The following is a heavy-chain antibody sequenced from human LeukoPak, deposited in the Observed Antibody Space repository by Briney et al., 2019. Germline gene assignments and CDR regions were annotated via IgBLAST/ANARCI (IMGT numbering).Heavy chain of an antibody. CDR3: ARAYYYDSSGYSTSYYFDY. Sequence: ASVKVSCKASGYTFTGYYMHWVRQAPGQGLEWMGRINPNSGGTNYAQKFQGRVTMTRDPSISTAYMELSRLRSDDTAIYYCARAYYYDSSGYSTSYYFDYWGQGTLVTVPS. D-gene: IGHD3-22*01. V-gene: IGHV1-2*06. CDR2: INPNSGGT. J-gene: IGHJ4*02. CDR1: GYTFTGYY.